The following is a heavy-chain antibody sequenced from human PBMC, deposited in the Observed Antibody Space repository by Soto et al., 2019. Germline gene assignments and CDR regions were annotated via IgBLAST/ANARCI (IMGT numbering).Heavy chain of an antibody. CDR2: FDPEDGET. CDR3: ARERMGATR. V-gene: IGHV1-24*01. D-gene: IGHD1-26*01. Sequence: ASVKVSCKVSGYTLTELSMHWVRQAPGKGLEWMGGFDPEDGETIYAQKFQGRVTITRDTSASTAYMELSSLRSEDTAVYYCARERMGATRWGQGTLVTVSS. J-gene: IGHJ4*02. CDR1: GYTLTELS.